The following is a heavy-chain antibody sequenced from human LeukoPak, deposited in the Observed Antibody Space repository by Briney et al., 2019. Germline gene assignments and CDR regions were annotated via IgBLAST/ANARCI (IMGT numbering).Heavy chain of an antibody. V-gene: IGHV3-21*01. D-gene: IGHD2-15*01. Sequence: GGSLRLSCAASGFTFSTYTTNWVRQAPGKGLEWVSSISSSSSYIYYADSVKGRFTISRDNAKNSLYLLMNSLRAEDTAVYYCARHCSGGSCYSDWGQGTLVTVSS. CDR1: GFTFSTYT. CDR2: ISSSSSYI. J-gene: IGHJ4*02. CDR3: ARHCSGGSCYSD.